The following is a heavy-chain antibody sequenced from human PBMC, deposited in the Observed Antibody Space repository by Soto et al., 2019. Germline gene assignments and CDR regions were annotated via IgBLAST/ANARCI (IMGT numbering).Heavy chain of an antibody. D-gene: IGHD6-6*01. CDR2: IDYSGVT. CDR1: GGSITSNPYY. CDR3: ARRFSTASVCPACYDS. J-gene: IGHJ4*02. V-gene: IGHV4-39*01. Sequence: PSETLFLTCSVSGGSITSNPYYWGWIRQTPGKGLECIGSIDYSGVTSYNPSLKSRVTIYRDTSKNQFSLKLSFLTAADTSVYFCARRFSTASVCPACYDSWGQGTLVTVSS.